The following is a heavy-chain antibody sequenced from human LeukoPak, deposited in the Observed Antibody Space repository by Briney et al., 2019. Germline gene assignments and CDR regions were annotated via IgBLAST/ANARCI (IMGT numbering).Heavy chain of an antibody. D-gene: IGHD5-12*01. V-gene: IGHV4-59*01. CDR3: ARDGYSAHDGL. CDR1: GDSISSYY. J-gene: IGHJ4*02. CDR2: IYYSGNT. Sequence: PSETLSLTCNASGDSISSYYWRWIRQPPGKGLEWIGYIYYSGNTKYNPSLKSRVTISVDTSKNQVSLKLNSVTAADTAVYYCARDGYSAHDGLWGQGTLVTVSS.